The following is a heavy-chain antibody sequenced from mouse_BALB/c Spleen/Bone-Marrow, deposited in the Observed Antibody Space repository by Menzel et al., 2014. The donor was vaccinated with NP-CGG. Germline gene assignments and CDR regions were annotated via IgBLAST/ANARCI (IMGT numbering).Heavy chain of an antibody. V-gene: IGHV3-6*02. Sequence: VQLQQSGPGLVKPSQSLSLTFSVTGYSITSGYYWNWIRQFPGKKLEWMGYITYDGSNNYNPSLKNRISITRDTSKNQFFLKLNSVTTEDTATYYCARRGYGNLDYWGQGTTLTVSS. CDR3: ARRGYGNLDY. CDR2: ITYDGSN. D-gene: IGHD2-10*02. J-gene: IGHJ2*01. CDR1: GYSITSGYY.